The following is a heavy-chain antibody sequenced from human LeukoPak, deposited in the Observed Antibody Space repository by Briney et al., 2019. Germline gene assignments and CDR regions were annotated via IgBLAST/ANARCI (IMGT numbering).Heavy chain of an antibody. D-gene: IGHD3-22*01. J-gene: IGHJ4*02. CDR2: TRNKANSYTT. CDR1: GFTLSDYY. CDR3: SRALYYDRSTYCNDY. Sequence: GGSLRLSCAASGFTLSDYYMDWVRQAPGKGLEGLGRTRNKANSYTTEYAASVKGRVTISRDASKSSLYLQMNSLKAEDTAMYYCSRALYYDRSTYCNDYWGQGTLVTVSS. V-gene: IGHV3-72*01.